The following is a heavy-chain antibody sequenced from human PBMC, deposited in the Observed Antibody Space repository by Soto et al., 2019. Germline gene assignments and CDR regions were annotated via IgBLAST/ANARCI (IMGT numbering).Heavy chain of an antibody. CDR1: GYTCTGYY. Sequence: ASVKFSCEASGYTCTGYYMHWVRQAPGQGLEWMGWINPNSGVTNYAQKFQGWVTMTRDTSISTAYMELSRLRSDDTAVYYCASGGISDYVWPPGYWGQGTLVTVSS. CDR3: ASGGISDYVWPPGY. CDR2: INPNSGVT. V-gene: IGHV1-2*04. J-gene: IGHJ4*02. D-gene: IGHD3-16*01.